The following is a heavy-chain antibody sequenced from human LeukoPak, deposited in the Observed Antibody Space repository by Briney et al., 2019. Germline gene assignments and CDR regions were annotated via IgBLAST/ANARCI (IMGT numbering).Heavy chain of an antibody. CDR2: IYPGDSDI. D-gene: IGHD1-26*01. CDR3: AIRYSGSYNDY. V-gene: IGHV5-51*01. J-gene: IGHJ4*02. Sequence: GESLKISCKGSGYSFTDYWIGWVRQMPGKGQEWMGIIYPGDSDIKYSPSIQGQVTITADKSISTAYLQWSSLKASDTAMYYCAIRYSGSYNDYWGQGTLVTVSS. CDR1: GYSFTDYW.